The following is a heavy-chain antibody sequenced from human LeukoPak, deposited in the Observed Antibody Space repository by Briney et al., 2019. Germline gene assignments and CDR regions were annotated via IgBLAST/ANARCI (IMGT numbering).Heavy chain of an antibody. CDR3: ARTGNYGDYVYAFDI. Sequence: ASVKVSCKASGYTFTSYGISWVRQAHGQGLEWMGWISAYNGNTNYAQKLQGRVTMTTDTSTSTAYMELRSLRSDDTAVYYCARTGNYGDYVYAFDIWGQGTMVTVSS. D-gene: IGHD4-17*01. CDR2: ISAYNGNT. V-gene: IGHV1-18*01. CDR1: GYTFTSYG. J-gene: IGHJ3*02.